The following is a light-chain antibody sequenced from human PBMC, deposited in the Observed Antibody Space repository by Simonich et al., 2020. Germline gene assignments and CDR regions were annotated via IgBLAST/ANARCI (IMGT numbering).Light chain of an antibody. J-gene: IGLJ2*01. CDR2: DVS. CDR1: SSDVGGYNY. Sequence: HSALTQPASVSGSPGQSITISCTGTSSDVGGYNYVSWYHQHPGKSPKLMFYDVSNRPAGVTKRFSGSKSGNTASLTISGLQAEDEADYYCSSYTSSSTLVVFGGGTKLTVL. V-gene: IGLV2-14*03. CDR3: SSYTSSSTLVV.